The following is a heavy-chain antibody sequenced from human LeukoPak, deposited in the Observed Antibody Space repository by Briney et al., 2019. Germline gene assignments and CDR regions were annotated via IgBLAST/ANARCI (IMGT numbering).Heavy chain of an antibody. CDR2: ISYDGSNK. D-gene: IGHD3-22*01. V-gene: IGHV3-30-3*01. CDR3: ARGDSSGYYYSHYFDY. CDR1: GFTFSSYA. Sequence: GGSLRLSCAASGFTFSSYAMHWVRQAPGKGLEWVAVISYDGSNKYYADSVKGRFTISRDNSKNTLYLQMNSLRAEDTAVYYCARGDSSGYYYSHYFDYWGQGTLVTVSS. J-gene: IGHJ4*02.